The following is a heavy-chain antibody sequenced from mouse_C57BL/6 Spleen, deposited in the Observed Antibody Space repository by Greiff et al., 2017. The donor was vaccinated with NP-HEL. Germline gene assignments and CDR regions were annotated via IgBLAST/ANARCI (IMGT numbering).Heavy chain of an antibody. D-gene: IGHD2-3*01. J-gene: IGHJ4*01. Sequence: VHVKQSGPELVKPGASVKMSCKASGYTFTDYNMHWVKQSHGKSLEWIGYINPNNGGTSYNQKFKGKATLTVNKSSSTAYMELRSLTSEDSAVYYCARDDGYTYAMDYWGQGTSVTVSS. CDR3: ARDDGYTYAMDY. V-gene: IGHV1-22*01. CDR2: INPNNGGT. CDR1: GYTFTDYN.